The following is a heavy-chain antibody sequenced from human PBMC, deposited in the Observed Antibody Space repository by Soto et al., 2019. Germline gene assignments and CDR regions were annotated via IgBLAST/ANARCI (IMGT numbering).Heavy chain of an antibody. CDR2: ITSSSNII. Sequence: EVQLVESGGGLVQPGSSLRLSCEASGFTFSAYIMNWVRQAPGKGLEWISHITSSSNIIYYADSVKGRFTISRDNARNSLFLQMNSLRVDDTAVYYCARGKARDDYWGQGTLVTVSS. CDR3: ARGKARDDY. D-gene: IGHD1-26*01. CDR1: GFTFSAYI. V-gene: IGHV3-48*01. J-gene: IGHJ4*02.